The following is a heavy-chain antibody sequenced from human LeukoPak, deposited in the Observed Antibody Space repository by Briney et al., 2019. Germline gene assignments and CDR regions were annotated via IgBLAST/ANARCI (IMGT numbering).Heavy chain of an antibody. D-gene: IGHD6-19*01. Sequence: NPSETLSLTCTVSGGSISSSSYYWGWLRQPPGKGLEWIGSIYYSGSTYYNPSLKSRVTISVDTSKNQFSLKLNSVTAADTAVYYCARPHSSGWYGEFDYWGQGTLVTVSS. J-gene: IGHJ4*02. CDR3: ARPHSSGWYGEFDY. V-gene: IGHV4-39*01. CDR2: IYYSGST. CDR1: GGSISSSSYY.